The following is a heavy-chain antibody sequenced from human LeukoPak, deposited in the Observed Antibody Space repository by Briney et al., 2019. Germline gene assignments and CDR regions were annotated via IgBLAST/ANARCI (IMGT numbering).Heavy chain of an antibody. CDR1: GGSFSGYH. Sequence: PSETLSLTCAVYGGSFSGYHWSWIRQPPGKGLEWIGEINHSGRTNYNPSLKSRVTISVDTSKNQFSLKLSSVTAADTAVYYCARQNYGAAPLRYWGQGTLVTVSS. D-gene: IGHD4/OR15-4a*01. CDR3: ARQNYGAAPLRY. V-gene: IGHV4-34*01. J-gene: IGHJ4*02. CDR2: INHSGRT.